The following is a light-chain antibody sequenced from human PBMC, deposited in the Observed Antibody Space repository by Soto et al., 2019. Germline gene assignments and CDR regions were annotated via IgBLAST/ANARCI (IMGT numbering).Light chain of an antibody. CDR2: EVS. J-gene: IGKJ1*01. V-gene: IGKV2D-29*02. Sequence: DVVMTQTPLSLSVAPEQPASISCKSSQSLLHITGETFLFWYLQKPGQSPQLLIYEVSTRVSGVPDRFSGSGSGTDFTLEISRVETDDVGVYYCVQTIHWPWTFGQGTKVDIK. CDR1: QSLLHITGETF. CDR3: VQTIHWPWT.